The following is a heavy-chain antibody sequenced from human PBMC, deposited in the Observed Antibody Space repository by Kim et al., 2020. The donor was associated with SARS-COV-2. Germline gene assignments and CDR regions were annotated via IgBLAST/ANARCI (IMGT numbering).Heavy chain of an antibody. D-gene: IGHD6-19*01. CDR3: AKDREYSSGDFDY. V-gene: IGHV3-23*03. J-gene: IGHJ4*02. Sequence: ARLTISRDHSKNTVYLQMNSLRAEDTAVYYCAKDREYSSGDFDYWGQGTLVTVSS.